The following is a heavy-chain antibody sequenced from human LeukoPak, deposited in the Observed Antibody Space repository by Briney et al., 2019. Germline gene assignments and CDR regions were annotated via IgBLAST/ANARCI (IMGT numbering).Heavy chain of an antibody. CDR3: ARLGGNTGY. CDR2: ISYDGSNK. CDR1: GFTFGSYA. D-gene: IGHD4-23*01. J-gene: IGHJ4*02. Sequence: QAGGSLRLSCAASGFTFGSYAMHWVRQAPGKGLEWVAVISYDGSNKYYADSVKGRFTIPRDNSKNTLYLQMNSLRAEDTAVYYCARLGGNTGYWGQGTLVTVSS. V-gene: IGHV3-30*04.